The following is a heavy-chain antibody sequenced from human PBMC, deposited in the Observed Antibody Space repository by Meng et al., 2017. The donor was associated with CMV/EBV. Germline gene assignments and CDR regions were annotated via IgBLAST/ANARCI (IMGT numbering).Heavy chain of an antibody. J-gene: IGHJ4*02. V-gene: IGHV3-21*01. CDR2: ISSSSSYI. Sequence: GGSLRLSCAASGFTFSNYNINWVRQAPGKGLEWVSSISSSSSYIYYADSVQGRFTISRDNAKNSLYLQMNSLRAEDTAVYYCARRRCSTSCYLDYWGQGTLVTVSS. CDR3: ARRRCSTSCYLDY. D-gene: IGHD2-2*01. CDR1: GFTFSNYN.